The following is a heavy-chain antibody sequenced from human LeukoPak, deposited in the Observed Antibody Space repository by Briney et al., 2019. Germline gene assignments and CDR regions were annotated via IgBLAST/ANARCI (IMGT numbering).Heavy chain of an antibody. CDR1: GGSISSGGYY. CDR2: IYYSGST. J-gene: IGHJ4*02. CDR3: ARGRRGYSYGPRGETLDY. D-gene: IGHD5-18*01. Sequence: SETLSLTCTVSGGSISSGGYYWSWIRQHPGKGLEWIGYIYYSGSTYYNPSLKSRVTISVDTSKNQFSLKLSSVTAADTAVYYCARGRRGYSYGPRGETLDYWGQGTLVTVSS. V-gene: IGHV4-31*03.